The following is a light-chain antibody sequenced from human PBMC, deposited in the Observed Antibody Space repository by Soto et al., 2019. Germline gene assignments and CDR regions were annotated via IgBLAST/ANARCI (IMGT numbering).Light chain of an antibody. Sequence: VLTLSTVINSLSPGERAALCYRPSQTVSSYLSWYHHKPGRAPRLLISDASNRVTGVPARFSGSGSGTACSRAFSSLEVEDSAVYYCQTGISWLTFSEGRGVEIK. CDR2: DAS. V-gene: IGKV3-11*01. CDR1: QTVSSY. CDR3: QTGISWLT. J-gene: IGKJ5*01.